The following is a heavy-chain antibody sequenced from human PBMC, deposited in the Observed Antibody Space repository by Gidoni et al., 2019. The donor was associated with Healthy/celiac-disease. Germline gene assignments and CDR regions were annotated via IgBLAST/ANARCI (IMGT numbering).Heavy chain of an antibody. V-gene: IGHV1-46*01. Sequence: QVQLVQSGAEVKKPGASVKVSCKASGYTFTSYYMHWVRQAPGQGLEWMGIINPSGGSTSYAQKFQGRVTMTRDTSTSTVYMELSSLRSEDTAVYYCARGKEEIFGVVAPQGPWGQGTLVTVSS. J-gene: IGHJ5*02. CDR2: INPSGGST. CDR3: ARGKEEIFGVVAPQGP. CDR1: GYTFTSYY. D-gene: IGHD3-3*01.